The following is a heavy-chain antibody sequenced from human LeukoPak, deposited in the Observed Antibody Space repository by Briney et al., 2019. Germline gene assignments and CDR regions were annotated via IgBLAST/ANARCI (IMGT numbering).Heavy chain of an antibody. CDR3: ASEGY. CDR2: ISSSGSSI. Sequence: GGSLRLSCAVSGFPLTTYSMHWVRQAPGKGLEWVSAISSSGSSIYYADSVKGRFTISRDSAKSSQYLQMNSLRAEDTAVYYCASEGYWGQGTLVTVSS. J-gene: IGHJ4*02. CDR1: GFPLTTYS. V-gene: IGHV3-21*01.